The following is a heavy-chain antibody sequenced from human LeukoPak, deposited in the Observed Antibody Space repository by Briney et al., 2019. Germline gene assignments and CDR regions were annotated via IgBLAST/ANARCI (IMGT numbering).Heavy chain of an antibody. J-gene: IGHJ5*02. CDR3: ARAGSRWGYSSNWFDP. Sequence: GASVKVSCKASGGTFSSYAISWERQAPGQGLEWMGGIIPIFGTANYAQKFQGRVTITADESTSTAYMELSSLRSEDTAVYYCARAGSRWGYSSNWFDPWGQGTLVTVSS. CDR1: GGTFSSYA. D-gene: IGHD6-13*01. CDR2: IIPIFGTA. V-gene: IGHV1-69*13.